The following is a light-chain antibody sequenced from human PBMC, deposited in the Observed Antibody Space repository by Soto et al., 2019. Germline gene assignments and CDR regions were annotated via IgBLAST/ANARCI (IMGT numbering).Light chain of an antibody. Sequence: EIVLTQSPATVSLSPGERATLSCWASQSLSSYLAWYQQKPGQAPRLLIYDASSRANGIPARFTGSGSGTDFTLTISSLEPEDFAVFYCQQRSNWPLITFGQGTRLEIK. CDR3: QQRSNWPLIT. V-gene: IGKV3-11*01. J-gene: IGKJ5*01. CDR2: DAS. CDR1: QSLSSY.